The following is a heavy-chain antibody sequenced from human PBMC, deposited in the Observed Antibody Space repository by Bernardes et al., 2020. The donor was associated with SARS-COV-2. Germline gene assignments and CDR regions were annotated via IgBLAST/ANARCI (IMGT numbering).Heavy chain of an antibody. CDR2: IISENDGGAT. J-gene: IGHJ5*02. Sequence: GWSLRLSCAASGIPFSKAWMTWVRQAPGKGLEWVARIISENDGGATHYAAAVRGRFTVSRDDSNNMMYLQMNSLKIDDTAVYYCTWCLPHSYGVDPWGQGTLVTVSS. V-gene: IGHV3-15*01. CDR1: GIPFSKAW. CDR3: TWCLPHSYGVDP. D-gene: IGHD2-8*01.